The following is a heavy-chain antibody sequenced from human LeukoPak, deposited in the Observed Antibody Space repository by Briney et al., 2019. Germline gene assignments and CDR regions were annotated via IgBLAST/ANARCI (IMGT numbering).Heavy chain of an antibody. D-gene: IGHD6-13*01. CDR2: IYHSGST. CDR3: ARGGDTSSWYAWFDP. J-gene: IGHJ5*02. Sequence: SETPSLTCTVSGGSISVYYWSWIRQPPGKGLEWIGYIYHSGSTKYNPSLKSRVTISIDTSKHQFSLKLSSVTAADTAMYYCARGGDTSSWYAWFDPWGQGTLVTVSS. V-gene: IGHV4-59*01. CDR1: GGSISVYY.